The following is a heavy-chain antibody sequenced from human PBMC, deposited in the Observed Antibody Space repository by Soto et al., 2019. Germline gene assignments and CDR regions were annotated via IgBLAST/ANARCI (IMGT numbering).Heavy chain of an antibody. CDR1: GGTFSSYG. CDR3: ARGGYYDSSGSRNYHYYGMDA. CDR2: ISPYDDNT. Sequence: GASVKVSCKASGGTFSSYGISWVRQAPGQGLEWMGWISPYDDNTNYAQNLQGRVTMTTDTSTRTAYMELRSLRSDDTAVYYCARGGYYDSSGSRNYHYYGMDAWGQGTTVTVSS. V-gene: IGHV1-18*01. J-gene: IGHJ6*02. D-gene: IGHD3-22*01.